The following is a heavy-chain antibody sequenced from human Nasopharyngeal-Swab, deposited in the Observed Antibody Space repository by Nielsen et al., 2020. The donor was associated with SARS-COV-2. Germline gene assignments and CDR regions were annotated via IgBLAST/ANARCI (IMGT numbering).Heavy chain of an antibody. J-gene: IGHJ6*02. Sequence: GGSLRLSCAASGFTFSWHWMHWVRQAPGKGLVWVSCINSDGTTTRYADSVKGRFTVSRDNAKNTLYLEMNSLRADDTAVYYCARRLVWFGEAHYYYYGMDVWGQGTTVTVSS. CDR1: GFTFSWHW. CDR2: INSDGTTT. CDR3: ARRLVWFGEAHYYYYGMDV. V-gene: IGHV3-74*01. D-gene: IGHD3-10*01.